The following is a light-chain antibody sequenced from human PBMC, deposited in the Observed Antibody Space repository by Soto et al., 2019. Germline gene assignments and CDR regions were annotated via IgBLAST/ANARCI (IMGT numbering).Light chain of an antibody. J-gene: IGKJ5*01. CDR3: MQSTQIPPT. V-gene: IGKV2D-29*02. CDR2: EVS. Sequence: DVVMTQTPLSLSVAPGQPASIACKCSQSLLHITGETFLFWYLQKPGQSPQLLIYEVSTRVSGVPDRFSGSGSGTDFTLEISRVQTDDVGIYYCMQSTQIPPTFGQGTRLEI. CDR1: QSLLHITGETF.